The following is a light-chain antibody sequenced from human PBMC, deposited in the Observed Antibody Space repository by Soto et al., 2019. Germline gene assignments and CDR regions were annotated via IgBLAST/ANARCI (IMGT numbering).Light chain of an antibody. Sequence: EIVLTQSPATLSSFPGDRVTISCKASQAVNTRLAWYQHKPGQAPRLRIYLASNRAAGVPARFSGSGSWTDCTLTSSDVEPEDFAVYYCHQRQSWPRTFGQGTKVDIK. CDR1: QAVNTR. J-gene: IGKJ1*01. V-gene: IGKV3-11*01. CDR2: LAS. CDR3: HQRQSWPRT.